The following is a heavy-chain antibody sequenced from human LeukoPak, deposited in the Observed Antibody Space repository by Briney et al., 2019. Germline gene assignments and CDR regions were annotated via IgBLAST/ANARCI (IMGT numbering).Heavy chain of an antibody. J-gene: IGHJ4*02. Sequence: GGSLRLSCAASGFAFSSYATSWVRQAPGKGLEWVGRIKSKTDGGTTDYAAPVKGRFTISRDDSKNTLYLQMNSLKTEDTAVYYCSTTYYYYSSEGYWGQGTLVTVSS. V-gene: IGHV3-15*01. CDR2: IKSKTDGGTT. CDR1: GFAFSSYA. CDR3: STTYYYYSSEGY. D-gene: IGHD3-22*01.